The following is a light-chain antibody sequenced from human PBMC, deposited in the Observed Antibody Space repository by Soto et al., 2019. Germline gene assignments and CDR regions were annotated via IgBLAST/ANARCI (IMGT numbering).Light chain of an antibody. CDR2: SNN. J-gene: IGLJ2*01. V-gene: IGLV1-44*01. Sequence: QSVLTQPPSASGTPGQRVTISCSGSSSNIGSNTVNWYQQLQGPAPKLLIYSNNQRPSGVPDRVSGSKSGTSASLAISGPQSEDEAESYCAAWDDSLNGVVFGGGTKLTVL. CDR1: SSNIGSNT. CDR3: AAWDDSLNGVV.